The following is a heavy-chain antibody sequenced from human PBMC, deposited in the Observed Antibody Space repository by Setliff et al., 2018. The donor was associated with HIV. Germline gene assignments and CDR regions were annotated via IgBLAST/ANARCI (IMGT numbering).Heavy chain of an antibody. D-gene: IGHD3-9*01. CDR3: AGSILTGYYTFGADY. CDR1: GYTFTSDY. J-gene: IGHJ4*02. CDR2: INPAGNPT. Sequence: ASVKVSCKASGYTFTSDYIHWVRQAPGQGLEWMGIINPAGNPTSYAQKFQGRVTITTDESTTTAYMELSSLRSEDTALYYCAGSILTGYYTFGADYWGQGTLVTVSS. V-gene: IGHV1-46*01.